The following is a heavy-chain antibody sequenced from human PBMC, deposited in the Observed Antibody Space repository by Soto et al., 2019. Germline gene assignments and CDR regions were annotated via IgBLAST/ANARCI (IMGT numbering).Heavy chain of an antibody. CDR3: AHSYYYDSTVPANWFDP. Sequence: SGPTLVNPTQTLTLTCTFSGFSLSTRGMCVSWIRQPPGKALEWLVVIDWDDNKYYSTSLKTRLTISKDTSKNQVVLTMTNMDPVDTATYYCAHSYYYDSTVPANWFDPWGQGTLVTVSS. J-gene: IGHJ5*02. D-gene: IGHD3-22*01. V-gene: IGHV2-70*12. CDR2: IDWDDNK. CDR1: GFSLSTRGMC.